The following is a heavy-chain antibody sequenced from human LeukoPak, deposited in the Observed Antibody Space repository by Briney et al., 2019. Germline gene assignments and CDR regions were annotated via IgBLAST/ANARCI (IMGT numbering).Heavy chain of an antibody. V-gene: IGHV3-9*01. CDR3: ASTLSTYYDFWSGYYGAFDI. CDR2: ISWNSGSI. Sequence: PGGSLRLSCAASGFTFDDYAMHWVRQAPGKGLEWVSGISWNSGSIGYADSVKGRFTISRDNAKNSLYLQMNSLRAEDTAVYYCASTLSTYYDFWSGYYGAFDIWGQGTMVTVSS. J-gene: IGHJ3*02. CDR1: GFTFDDYA. D-gene: IGHD3-3*01.